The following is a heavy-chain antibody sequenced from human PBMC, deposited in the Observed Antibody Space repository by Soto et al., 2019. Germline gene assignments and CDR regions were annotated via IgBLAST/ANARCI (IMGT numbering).Heavy chain of an antibody. J-gene: IGHJ4*01. Sequence: QVQLVQSGAEVRKPGSSVKVSCKTSGGLISKYSFNWVRQAPGQGLEWMGGVLPISGSTDYAQKFQGRLTITADRSTSTVYMEFSRLRSDDTANYYCSTIRVRGGPLRFEDGGQGMLISFSS. CDR3: STIRVRGGPLRFED. D-gene: IGHD5-12*01. V-gene: IGHV1-69*06. CDR2: VLPISGST. CDR1: GGLISKYS.